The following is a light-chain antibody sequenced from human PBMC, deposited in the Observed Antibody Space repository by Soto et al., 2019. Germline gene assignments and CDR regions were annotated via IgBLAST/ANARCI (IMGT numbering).Light chain of an antibody. Sequence: VWTESPGTLSLSPPARAPLSCISSRTVRTNYLAWYLQILCQAPRLLIYDASSRATGIPDRFSGGGSGTDFTLTISRLEPEDFAVYYCQQYGSSPWTFGQGTKVDI. CDR1: RTVRTNY. V-gene: IGKV3-20*01. CDR3: QQYGSSPWT. J-gene: IGKJ1*01. CDR2: DAS.